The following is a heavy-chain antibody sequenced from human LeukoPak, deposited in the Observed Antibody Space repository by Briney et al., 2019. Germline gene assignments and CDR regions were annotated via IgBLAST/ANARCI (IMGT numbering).Heavy chain of an antibody. CDR1: GFTFSSYS. D-gene: IGHD4-23*01. CDR2: ISSSSSYI. J-gene: IGHJ4*02. V-gene: IGHV3-21*01. Sequence: PGGSLRLSCAASGFTFSSYSMNWVRQAPGKGLEWVSSISSSSSYIYYADSVKGRFTISRDNAKNSLYLQMNSLRAEDTAVYYCARARQAPVDFDYWGQGTLVTVSS. CDR3: ARARQAPVDFDY.